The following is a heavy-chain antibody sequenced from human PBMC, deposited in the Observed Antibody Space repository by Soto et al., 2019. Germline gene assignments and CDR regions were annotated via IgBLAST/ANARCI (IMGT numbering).Heavy chain of an antibody. CDR3: AKGRSGSGSYYAQHDY. CDR2: IHHSETT. CDR1: GASVSSTKW. D-gene: IGHD3-10*01. Sequence: SETLSLTCAVSGASVSSTKWWSWVRQSPGKGLEWIGEIHHSETTNYNPSLESRVTISIDKSKNQFSLKLSSVTAADTAVYYCAKGRSGSGSYYAQHDYWGQGTLVTVSS. V-gene: IGHV4-4*02. J-gene: IGHJ4*02.